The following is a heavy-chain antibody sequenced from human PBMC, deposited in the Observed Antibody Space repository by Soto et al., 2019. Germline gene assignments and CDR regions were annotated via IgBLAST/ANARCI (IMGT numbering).Heavy chain of an antibody. CDR3: AKDRGSGGYGSDY. Sequence: QVQLVESGGGVVQPGRSLRLSCAASGFTFSSYGMHWVRQAPGKGLEWVAVISYDGSNKYYADSVKGRFTISRDNSKNTLYLQMNSLRAEDTAVYYCAKDRGSGGYGSDYWGQGTLVTVSS. D-gene: IGHD6-19*01. J-gene: IGHJ4*02. CDR2: ISYDGSNK. V-gene: IGHV3-30*18. CDR1: GFTFSSYG.